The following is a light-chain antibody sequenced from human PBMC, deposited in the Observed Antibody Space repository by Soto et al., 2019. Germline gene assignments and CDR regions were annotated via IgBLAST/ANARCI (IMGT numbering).Light chain of an antibody. CDR2: KAS. CDR3: QHYNSYSEA. CDR1: QTISSW. J-gene: IGKJ1*01. Sequence: DIQMTQSTSTLSGSVGDRVTITCRASQTISSWLAWYQQKPGKAPKLLIYKASTLESGVPSRFSGSGSGTEFTLTISSLQPDDFATYYCQHYNSYSEAFGQGTKVEL. V-gene: IGKV1-5*03.